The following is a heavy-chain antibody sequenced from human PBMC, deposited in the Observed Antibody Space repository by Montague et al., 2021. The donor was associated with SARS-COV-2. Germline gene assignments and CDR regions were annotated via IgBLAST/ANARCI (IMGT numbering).Heavy chain of an antibody. V-gene: IGHV4-34*01. CDR2: VDHSGNT. CDR1: GGSFSTYY. Sequence: SETLSLTCAVYGGSFSTYYWSWIRQSPGKGLEWIGNVDHSGNTNXNPSPKSRVSISVDTSSSQFSLYLTSVTAADAAVYYCARDQTVLEWIWYGMDVWGPGTTVTVSS. CDR3: ARDQTVLEWIWYGMDV. D-gene: IGHD3-3*01. J-gene: IGHJ6*02.